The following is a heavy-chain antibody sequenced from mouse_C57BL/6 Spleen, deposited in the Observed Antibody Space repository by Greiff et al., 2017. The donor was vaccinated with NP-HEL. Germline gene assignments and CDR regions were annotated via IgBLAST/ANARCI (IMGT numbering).Heavy chain of an antibody. D-gene: IGHD1-1*01. J-gene: IGHJ4*01. Sequence: EVKLMESGGGLVQPGGSLKLSCAASGFTFSDYGMAWVRQAPRKGLEWVAFISNLAYSIYYADTVTGRFTISSENAKHTLYLEMSSLRSEDTAMYYCARYYYDYYAMDYWGQGTSVTVSS. V-gene: IGHV5-15*01. CDR2: ISNLAYSI. CDR3: ARYYYDYYAMDY. CDR1: GFTFSDYG.